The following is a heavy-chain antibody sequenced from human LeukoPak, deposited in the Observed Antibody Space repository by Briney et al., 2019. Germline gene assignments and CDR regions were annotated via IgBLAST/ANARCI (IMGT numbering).Heavy chain of an antibody. J-gene: IGHJ4*02. CDR1: GFTFSSYS. Sequence: PGGSLRLSCAASGFTFSSYSMNWVRQPPGKGLEWVASFDGNADGTYYADSVKGRCTISRDNSKNTLYLQMNSLRAEDTAIYYCAKPRIIGLGWAQFDYWGQGSLVTVSS. CDR2: FDGNADGT. CDR3: AKPRIIGLGWAQFDY. D-gene: IGHD2-15*01. V-gene: IGHV3-23*01.